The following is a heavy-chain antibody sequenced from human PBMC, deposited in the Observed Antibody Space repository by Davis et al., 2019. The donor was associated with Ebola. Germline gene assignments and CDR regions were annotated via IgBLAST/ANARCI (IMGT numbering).Heavy chain of an antibody. V-gene: IGHV3-48*02. CDR2: ISSSGTTI. J-gene: IGHJ5*02. D-gene: IGHD1-26*01. CDR1: GFTFSNYN. CDR3: ATASGSFT. Sequence: GESLKISCATSGFTFSNYNMNWVRQAPGKGLECISYISSSGTTIYYADSVKGRFTISRDNAKNSLYLQMNSLRDEDTAVYYCATASGSFTWGQGTLVTVSS.